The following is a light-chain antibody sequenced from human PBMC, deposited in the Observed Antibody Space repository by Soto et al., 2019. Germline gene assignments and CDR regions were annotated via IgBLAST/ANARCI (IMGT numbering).Light chain of an antibody. CDR1: QSVTSN. CDR2: GAS. V-gene: IGKV3-15*01. J-gene: IGKJ1*01. CDR3: QQYNDWWT. Sequence: IVLTQSPGTLSLSTGERATLSCGASQSVTSNYLAWYQQKPGQAPRLLIYGASTRATGVPGRFSGSGSGTEFTLTISSLQSEDFAVYYCQQYNDWWTFGQGTKVDIK.